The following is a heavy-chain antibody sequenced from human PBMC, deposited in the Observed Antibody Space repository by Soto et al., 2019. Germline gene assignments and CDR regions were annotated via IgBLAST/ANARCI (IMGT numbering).Heavy chain of an antibody. J-gene: IGHJ4*02. D-gene: IGHD3-10*01. V-gene: IGHV1-46*01. CDR3: AKVLSEQVPRYFDT. Sequence: QVQLGQSGAEVKKPGASVRVSCGASGYTFTTYDIHWVRQAPGLGLEWMGIITPGGGITSYAQKFKGRITMTRDTSTSTVYMELSSLRSEDTAMYYCAKVLSEQVPRYFDTWGQGTLVTVSS. CDR2: ITPGGGIT. CDR1: GYTFTTYD.